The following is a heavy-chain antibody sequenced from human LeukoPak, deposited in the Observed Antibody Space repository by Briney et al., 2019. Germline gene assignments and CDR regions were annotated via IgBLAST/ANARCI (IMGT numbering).Heavy chain of an antibody. D-gene: IGHD6-13*01. V-gene: IGHV3-21*01. J-gene: IGHJ4*02. CDR1: GFTFSSYS. CDR3: ARASSRAAAGNPPY. CDR2: ISSSSSYI. Sequence: GGSLRLSCAASGFTFSSYSMNWVRQAPGKGLEWVSSISSSSSYIYYADSVKGRFTISRDNAKNSLYLQMNSLRAEDTAVYYCARASSRAAAGNPPYWGQGTLVTVSS.